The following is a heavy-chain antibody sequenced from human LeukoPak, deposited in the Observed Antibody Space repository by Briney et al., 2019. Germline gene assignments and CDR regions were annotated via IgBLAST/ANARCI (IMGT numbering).Heavy chain of an antibody. CDR3: ARDKQWLVPWFDP. CDR1: GFTFSSYG. J-gene: IGHJ5*02. Sequence: RGSLRLSCAAFGFTFSSYGMHWVRQAPGKGLRWVAVISYDGTNEYYADSVKGRFTISRDNSKNTLYLQMNSLRAEDTAVYYCARDKQWLVPWFDPWGQGTLVTVSS. CDR2: ISYDGTNE. V-gene: IGHV3-30*03. D-gene: IGHD6-19*01.